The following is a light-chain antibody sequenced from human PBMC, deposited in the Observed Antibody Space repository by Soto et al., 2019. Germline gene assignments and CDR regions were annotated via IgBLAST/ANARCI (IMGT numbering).Light chain of an antibody. CDR2: GAS. CDR3: QQYGSSPPFT. J-gene: IGKJ3*01. V-gene: IGKV3-20*01. CDR1: QSVSRNY. Sequence: EIVLTQSPGTLSLSPGERATLSCRASQSVSRNYLAWYQQKSGQAPRLLIYGASSRATGIPDRFSGSGSGTDFTLSISRLEPEDFAVYFCQQYGSSPPFTFGPGTKVDNK.